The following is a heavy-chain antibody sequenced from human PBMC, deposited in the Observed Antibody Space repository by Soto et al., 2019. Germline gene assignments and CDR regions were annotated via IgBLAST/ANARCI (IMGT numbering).Heavy chain of an antibody. J-gene: IGHJ6*02. CDR2: ISYDGSNK. D-gene: IGHD6-19*01. CDR3: ARDARYSSGWSCMDV. V-gene: IGHV3-30-3*01. CDR1: GFTFSSYA. Sequence: QVQLVESGGGVVQPGRSLRLSCAASGFTFSSYAMHWVRQAPGKGLEWVAVISYDGSNKYYADSVKGRFTISRDNSKNTLYLQMNSLRAEDTAVYYCARDARYSSGWSCMDVWGQGTTVTVSS.